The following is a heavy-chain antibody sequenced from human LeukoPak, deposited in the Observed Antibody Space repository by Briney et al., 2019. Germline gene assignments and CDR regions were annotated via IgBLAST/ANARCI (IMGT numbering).Heavy chain of an antibody. CDR1: GGSFSGYY. Sequence: PSETLSLTCAVYGGSFSGYYWSWIRQPPGKGLEWIGEINHSGSTNYNPSLKSRVTIPVDTSKNQFSLKLSSVTAADTAVYYCARWELLPAFDIWGQGTMVTVSS. CDR3: ARWELLPAFDI. D-gene: IGHD1-26*01. CDR2: INHSGST. V-gene: IGHV4-34*01. J-gene: IGHJ3*02.